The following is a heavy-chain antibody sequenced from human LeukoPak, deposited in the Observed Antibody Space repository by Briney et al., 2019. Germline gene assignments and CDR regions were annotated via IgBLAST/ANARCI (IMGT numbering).Heavy chain of an antibody. Sequence: GGSLRLSCAASGFTFSSYSMNWVRQAPGRGLEWVSYISSSSSYTNYADSVKGRLTISRDNAKNSLYLQMNSLRAEDTAVYYCAREVAAYFDLWGRGTLVTVSS. CDR1: GFTFSSYS. V-gene: IGHV3-21*05. CDR2: ISSSSSYT. CDR3: AREVAAYFDL. D-gene: IGHD6-19*01. J-gene: IGHJ2*01.